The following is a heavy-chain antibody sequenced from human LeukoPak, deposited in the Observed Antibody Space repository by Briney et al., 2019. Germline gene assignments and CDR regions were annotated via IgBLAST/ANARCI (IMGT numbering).Heavy chain of an antibody. J-gene: IGHJ1*01. V-gene: IGHV3-53*01. CDR1: GFTVSSNY. CDR2: IYSGGST. Sequence: GGSLRLSCAASGFTVSSNYMSWVRQAPGKGLEWVSVIYSGGSTYYADSVKGRFTISRDNSKNTLYLQMNSLRAEDTAVYYCASTARPMVRGVIINGVYFQHWGQGTLVTVSS. D-gene: IGHD3-10*01. CDR3: ASTARPMVRGVIINGVYFQH.